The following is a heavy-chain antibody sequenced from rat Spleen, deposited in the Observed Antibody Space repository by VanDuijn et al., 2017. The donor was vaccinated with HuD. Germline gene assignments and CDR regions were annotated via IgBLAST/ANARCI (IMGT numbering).Heavy chain of an antibody. Sequence: EVQLVESGGGLVQPGRSLKLSCVASGFTFNNYWMTWIRQAPGKGLEWVASITNASGRTYYPDSVKGRFTISRDNAKRTLYLQMDSLRSEDTATYYCTTVVSWGQGASVTVSS. CDR2: ITNASGRT. J-gene: IGHJ4*01. CDR1: GFTFNNYW. V-gene: IGHV5-31*01. CDR3: TTVVS.